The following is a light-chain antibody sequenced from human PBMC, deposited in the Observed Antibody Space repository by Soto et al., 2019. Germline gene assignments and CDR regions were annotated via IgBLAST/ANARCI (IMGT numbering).Light chain of an antibody. CDR1: QSVTNY. J-gene: IGKJ1*01. CDR3: QQRLNWPPG. Sequence: IVVTQSPCTLSLSPGERATLTCRASQSVTNYIAWYQQRPGQAPRLLIYDASNRATGVPARFSGSRSGTDFTLTISDLEPADFGLYYCQQRLNWPPGFGQGTKVDI. CDR2: DAS. V-gene: IGKV3-11*01.